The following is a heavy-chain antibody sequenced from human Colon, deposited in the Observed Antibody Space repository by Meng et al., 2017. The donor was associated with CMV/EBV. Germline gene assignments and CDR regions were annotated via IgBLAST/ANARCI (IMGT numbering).Heavy chain of an antibody. J-gene: IGHJ3*02. CDR1: GDPINNYY. Sequence: SETLSLTCTVSGDPINNYYWSWIRQPPGKGLEWIGYIYYSGNTNYNPSLKSRVTISLDTSKNQFSLKLRSVTAADTAVYYCARVNGIVGAIDAFDIWGQGTMVTVSS. V-gene: IGHV4-59*01. D-gene: IGHD1-26*01. CDR3: ARVNGIVGAIDAFDI. CDR2: IYYSGNT.